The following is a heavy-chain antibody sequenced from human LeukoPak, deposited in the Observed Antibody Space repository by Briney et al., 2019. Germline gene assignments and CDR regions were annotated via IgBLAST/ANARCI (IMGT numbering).Heavy chain of an antibody. Sequence: SETLSLTCAVYGGSLTSYYMSWIRQSPGKGLEWLGELSHGGDTNYNPSLKRRVTISVDTSKNQFSLRLTSLTAADTAVYFCASPSECCGSAFRLWGRGTLVTVSS. V-gene: IGHV4-34*01. CDR3: ASPSECCGSAFRL. CDR1: GGSLTSYY. D-gene: IGHD1-26*01. J-gene: IGHJ2*01. CDR2: LSHGGDT.